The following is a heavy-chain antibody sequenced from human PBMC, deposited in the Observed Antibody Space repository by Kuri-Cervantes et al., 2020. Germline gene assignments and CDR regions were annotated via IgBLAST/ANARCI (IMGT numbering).Heavy chain of an antibody. CDR1: GFTFSSYA. Sequence: GGSLRLSCAASGFTFSSYAMHWVRQAPGKGLEWVAVISYDGSNKYYADSVKGRFTISRDNSKNTLYLQMNSLTSDDTAVYYCARGEYRYGYEYWGQGTLVTVSS. V-gene: IGHV3-30-3*01. CDR3: ARGEYRYGYEY. D-gene: IGHD5-18*01. J-gene: IGHJ1*01. CDR2: ISYDGSNK.